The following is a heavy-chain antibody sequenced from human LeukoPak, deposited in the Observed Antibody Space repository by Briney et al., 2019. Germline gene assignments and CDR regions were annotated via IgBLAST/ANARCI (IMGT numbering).Heavy chain of an antibody. J-gene: IGHJ5*02. CDR2: INPNSGGT. CDR3: ARIPDIVVVPAAMGDNWFDP. Sequence: GASVKVSCKASGYTFTGYYMHWVRQAPGQGLELMGWINPNSGGTNYAQKFQGRVTMTRDTSISTAYMELSRLRSDDTAVYYCARIPDIVVVPAAMGDNWFDPWGQGTLVTVSS. CDR1: GYTFTGYY. V-gene: IGHV1-2*02. D-gene: IGHD2-2*01.